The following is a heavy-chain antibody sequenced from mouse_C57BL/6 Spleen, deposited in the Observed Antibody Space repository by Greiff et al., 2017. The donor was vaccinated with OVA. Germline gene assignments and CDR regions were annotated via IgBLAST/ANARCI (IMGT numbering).Heavy chain of an antibody. CDR1: GYSITSGYY. Sequence: DVQLVESGPGLVKPSQSLSLTCSVTGYSITSGYYWNWIRQFPGNKLEWMGYISYDGSNNYNPSLKNRISITRDTSKNQFFLKLNSVTTEDTATYYCARAHGGFFYYFDYWGQGTTLTVSS. CDR2: ISYDGSN. J-gene: IGHJ2*01. CDR3: ARAHGGFFYYFDY. V-gene: IGHV3-6*01.